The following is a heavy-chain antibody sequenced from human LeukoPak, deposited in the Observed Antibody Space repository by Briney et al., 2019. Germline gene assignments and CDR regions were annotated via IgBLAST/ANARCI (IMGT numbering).Heavy chain of an antibody. Sequence: VKPGGSLRLSCAASGFTFSDYYMSWIRQAPGKGLEWVSYISSSGSTIYYADSVKGRFTISRDNAKNSLYLQMNSLRAEDTAVYYCAGQVAVAGILFDYWGQGTLVTVSS. V-gene: IGHV3-11*04. J-gene: IGHJ4*02. D-gene: IGHD6-13*01. CDR2: ISSSGSTI. CDR3: AGQVAVAGILFDY. CDR1: GFTFSDYY.